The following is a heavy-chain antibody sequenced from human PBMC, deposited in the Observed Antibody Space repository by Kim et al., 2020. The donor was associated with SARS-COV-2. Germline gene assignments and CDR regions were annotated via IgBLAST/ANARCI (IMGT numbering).Heavy chain of an antibody. CDR3: AKPPRGAVASSDY. Sequence: YADSVKGRFTNARDNSKSTLYLRMNSLRAADTAVYYCAKPPRGAVASSDYWGQGTLVTVSS. J-gene: IGHJ4*02. V-gene: IGHV3-23*01. D-gene: IGHD6-19*01.